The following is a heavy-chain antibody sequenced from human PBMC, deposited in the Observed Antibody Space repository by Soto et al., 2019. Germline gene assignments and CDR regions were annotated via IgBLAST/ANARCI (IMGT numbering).Heavy chain of an antibody. J-gene: IGHJ5*02. V-gene: IGHV1-3*01. Sequence: ASVKVSCKASGYTFTSYAMHWVRQAPGQRLEWMGWINAGNGNTKYSQKFQGRVTITRDTSASTAYMELSSLRSEDTAVYYCARSQIFWLWLGEFSDGSFDPWGQGTLVTVSS. D-gene: IGHD3-10*01. CDR2: INAGNGNT. CDR3: ARSQIFWLWLGEFSDGSFDP. CDR1: GYTFTSYA.